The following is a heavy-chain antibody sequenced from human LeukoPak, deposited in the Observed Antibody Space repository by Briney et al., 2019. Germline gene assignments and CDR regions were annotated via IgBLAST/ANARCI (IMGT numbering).Heavy chain of an antibody. D-gene: IGHD3-9*01. Sequence: SQTLSLTCSVSGGSMNSYYWSWIRQSPGKGLEWIGYIYYRGSHNYNTSLKSRVTISVDTSQNQFSLKLRSVTAADTAVYYCARHVWLQPFDYWGQGSLVAVSS. CDR2: IYYRGSH. V-gene: IGHV4-59*08. J-gene: IGHJ4*02. CDR3: ARHVWLQPFDY. CDR1: GGSMNSYY.